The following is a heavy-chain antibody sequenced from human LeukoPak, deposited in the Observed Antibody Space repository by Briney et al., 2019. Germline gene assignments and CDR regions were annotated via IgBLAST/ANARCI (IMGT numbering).Heavy chain of an antibody. D-gene: IGHD3-22*01. J-gene: IGHJ4*02. CDR2: INHSGST. CDR1: GGSFSGYY. CDR3: ARGRGNYYDSSGYWFDY. V-gene: IGHV4-34*01. Sequence: SETLSLTCAVYGGSFSGYYWSWIRQPPGKGLEWIGEINHSGSTNYNPPLKSRVTISVDTSKNQFSLKLSSVTAADTAVYYCARGRGNYYDSSGYWFDYWGQGTLVTVSS.